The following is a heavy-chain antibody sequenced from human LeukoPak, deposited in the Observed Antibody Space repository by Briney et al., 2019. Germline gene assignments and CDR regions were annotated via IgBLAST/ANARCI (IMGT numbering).Heavy chain of an antibody. V-gene: IGHV1-46*01. CDR3: ARVYYDSSGYLKFDY. D-gene: IGHD3-22*01. CDR2: INPSGGST. J-gene: IGHJ4*02. Sequence: ASVKVSCKASGYTFTGYYMHWVRQAPGQGLEWMGIINPSGGSTSYAQKFQGRVTMTRDSSTSTVYMELSSLRSEDTAVYYCARVYYDSSGYLKFDYWGQGTLVTVSS. CDR1: GYTFTGYY.